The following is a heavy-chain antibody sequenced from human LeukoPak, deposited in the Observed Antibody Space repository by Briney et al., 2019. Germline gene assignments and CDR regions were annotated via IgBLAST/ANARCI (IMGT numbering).Heavy chain of an antibody. CDR2: IYYSGST. Sequence: TXSGGSXXXYYWSWIRQPPGXGLEWIGYIYYSGSTNYNPSLKSRVTISVDTSKNQFSLKLSSVTAADTAVYYCARDKDYYGSGSYDYWGQGTLVTVSS. V-gene: IGHV4-59*01. D-gene: IGHD3-10*01. CDR1: GGSXXXYY. J-gene: IGHJ4*02. CDR3: ARDKDYYGSGSYDY.